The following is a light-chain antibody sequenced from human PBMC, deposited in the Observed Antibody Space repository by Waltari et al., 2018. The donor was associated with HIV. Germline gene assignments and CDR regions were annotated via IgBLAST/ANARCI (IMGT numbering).Light chain of an antibody. Sequence: QSVLTQPPSVSASPGQKVTISCSGASSNIGNNYVAWYQQVPGTAPKLLIYDNKKRPSGIPDGVSRYKSGTSATLDIAGLQTGEEADYYCGTWDSALSGHYVFGTGTKVTVL. CDR3: GTWDSALSGHYV. CDR2: DNK. J-gene: IGLJ1*01. CDR1: SSNIGNNY. V-gene: IGLV1-51*01.